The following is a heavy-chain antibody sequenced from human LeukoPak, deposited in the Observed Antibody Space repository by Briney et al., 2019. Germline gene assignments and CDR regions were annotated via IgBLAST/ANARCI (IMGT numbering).Heavy chain of an antibody. D-gene: IGHD3-3*01. J-gene: IGHJ3*02. Sequence: GGSLRLSCAASGFTFSSYWMSWVRQAPGKGLEWVANIKQDGSEKYYVDSVKGRFTISRDNAKNSLYLQMNSLRAEDTAVYYCAKDRGGYDFWSGPTPDAFDIWGQGTMVTVSS. CDR3: AKDRGGYDFWSGPTPDAFDI. CDR2: IKQDGSEK. CDR1: GFTFSSYW. V-gene: IGHV3-7*01.